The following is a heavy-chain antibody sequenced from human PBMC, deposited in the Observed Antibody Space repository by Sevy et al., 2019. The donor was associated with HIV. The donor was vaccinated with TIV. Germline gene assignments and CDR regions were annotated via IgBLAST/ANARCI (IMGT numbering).Heavy chain of an antibody. J-gene: IGHJ6*02. CDR2: ISWNSGSI. CDR1: GFTFDDYA. V-gene: IGHV3-9*01. CDR3: ARNGGDSGYDSCSGGSCYSGRAGMDV. Sequence: GGSLRLSCAASGFTFDDYAMHWVRQAPGKDLEWVSGISWNSGSIGYADSVKGRFTISRDNAKNSLYLQMNSLRAEDTALYYCARNGGDSGYDSCSGGSCYSGRAGMDVWGQGTTVTVSS. D-gene: IGHD2-15*01.